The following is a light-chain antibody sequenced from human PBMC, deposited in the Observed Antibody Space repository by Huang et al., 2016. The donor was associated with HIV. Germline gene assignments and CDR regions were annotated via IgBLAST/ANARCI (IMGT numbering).Light chain of an antibody. V-gene: IGKV2-28*01. CDR1: QSLLHANGYAY. CDR2: LGS. J-gene: IGKJ5*01. CDR3: MQALQTPIT. Sequence: DIVMTQSPLSLPVTLGEPASISCISSQSLLHANGYAYLDWYLQRPGQSPQLLSYLGSHRASGVPDRFSGTRSGRYFTLKISAVEAEDVGIYYCMQALQTPITFGQGTRLEIK.